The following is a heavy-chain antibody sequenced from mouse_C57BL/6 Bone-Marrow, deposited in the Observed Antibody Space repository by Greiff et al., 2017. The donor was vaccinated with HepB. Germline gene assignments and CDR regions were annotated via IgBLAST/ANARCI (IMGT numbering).Heavy chain of an antibody. CDR1: GYTFTDYN. CDR2: INPNNGGT. CDR3: VRGDNYVDYAMDY. J-gene: IGHJ4*01. V-gene: IGHV1-22*01. D-gene: IGHD1-3*01. Sequence: EVQLQQSGPELVKPGASVKMSCKASGYTFTDYNMHWVKQSHGKSLEWIGYINPNNGGTSYNQKFKGKATLTVNKSSSTAYMELRSLTSEDSAVYYCVRGDNYVDYAMDYWGEGTSVTVSS.